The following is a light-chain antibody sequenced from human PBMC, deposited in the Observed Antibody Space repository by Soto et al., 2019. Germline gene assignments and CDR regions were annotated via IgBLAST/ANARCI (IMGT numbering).Light chain of an antibody. J-gene: IGLJ1*01. CDR3: QSCDSSLSGSYV. V-gene: IGLV1-40*01. CDR2: GNS. Sequence: QSVLTQPPSVSGAPGQRVTISCTGSSSNIGAGYDVHWYQQLLGTAPKLLIYGNSNRPSGVPDRFSGSKSGTSASLAITGLQAEDEADYYCQSCDSSLSGSYVFGTGTKVTVL. CDR1: SSNIGAGYD.